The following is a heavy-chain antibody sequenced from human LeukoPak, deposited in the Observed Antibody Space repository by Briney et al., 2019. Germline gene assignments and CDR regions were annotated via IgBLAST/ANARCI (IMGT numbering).Heavy chain of an antibody. CDR2: MSYSGTS. CDR3: ANRGIYGYFNF. J-gene: IGHJ4*02. Sequence: PSETLSLTCSVTGGSITDSIYYWGWVRQPTGKGLEWIGSMSYSGTSYYNPSLKSRVIIFADTSKNQFSLRLASVTAADTAVYYCANRGIYGYFNFWGQGTLVTVSS. CDR1: GGSITDSIYY. V-gene: IGHV4-39*01. D-gene: IGHD3-10*01.